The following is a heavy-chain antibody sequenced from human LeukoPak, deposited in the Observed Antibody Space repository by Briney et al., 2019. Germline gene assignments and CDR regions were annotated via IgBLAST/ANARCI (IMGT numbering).Heavy chain of an antibody. Sequence: GGSLRLSCAGSGFAFGTYAMSWVRQAPGMGLEWVSSISANGQATYYADSVEGRFTISRDNAKNTLYLQMNSLRAEDTAVYYCARDWVTTGPYYYYMDVWGKGTTVTVSS. J-gene: IGHJ6*03. CDR3: ARDWVTTGPYYYYMDV. CDR1: GFAFGTYA. D-gene: IGHD4-17*01. CDR2: ISANGQAT. V-gene: IGHV3-23*01.